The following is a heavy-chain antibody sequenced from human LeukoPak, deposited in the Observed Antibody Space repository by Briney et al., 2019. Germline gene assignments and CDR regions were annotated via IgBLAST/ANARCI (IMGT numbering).Heavy chain of an antibody. CDR2: IRYDGSNK. Sequence: GGSLRLSCAASGFTFSSYGMHWVRQAPGKGLEWVAVIRYDGSNKYYADSVKGRFTISRDNSKNTLYLQMNSLRAEDTAVYYCAREVGATAFDYWGQGTLVTVSS. D-gene: IGHD1-26*01. CDR1: GFTFSSYG. J-gene: IGHJ4*02. V-gene: IGHV3-33*01. CDR3: AREVGATAFDY.